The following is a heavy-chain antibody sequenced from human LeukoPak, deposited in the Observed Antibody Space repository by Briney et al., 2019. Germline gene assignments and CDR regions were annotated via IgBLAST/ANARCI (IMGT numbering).Heavy chain of an antibody. CDR3: ARRGIADAFDI. D-gene: IGHD6-13*01. CDR1: GFTFSDYY. CDR2: ISSSGSTI. V-gene: IGHV3-11*01. J-gene: IGHJ3*02. Sequence: GGSLRLSYAASGFTFSDYYMSWIRQAPGKGLGWVSYISSSGSTIYYADSVKGRFTISGDNAKNSLYLQMNSLRAEDTAVCYCARRGIADAFDIWGQGTMVTVSS.